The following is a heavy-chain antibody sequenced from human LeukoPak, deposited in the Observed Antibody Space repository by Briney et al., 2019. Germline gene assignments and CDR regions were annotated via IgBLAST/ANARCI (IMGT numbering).Heavy chain of an antibody. CDR2: INSDGSST. CDR1: GFTFSSYW. Sequence: GGSPRLSCAASGFTFSSYWMHWVRQAPGKGLVWVSRINSDGSSTSYADSVKGRFTISRDNAKNTLYLQMNSLRAEDTAVYYCARPTSYCSGGSCYHYDAFDIWGQGTMVTVSS. CDR3: ARPTSYCSGGSCYHYDAFDI. J-gene: IGHJ3*02. D-gene: IGHD2-15*01. V-gene: IGHV3-74*01.